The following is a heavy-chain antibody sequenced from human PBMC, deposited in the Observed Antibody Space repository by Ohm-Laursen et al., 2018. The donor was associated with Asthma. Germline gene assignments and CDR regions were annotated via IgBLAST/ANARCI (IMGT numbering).Heavy chain of an antibody. CDR3: ARGAFYYESTGYYFFDH. J-gene: IGHJ4*02. CDR1: GDSINSGNNY. Sequence: SETLSLTCSVSGDSINSGNNYWSWIRQHPGKGLEWIGYIYYSGLTYSNPSLRSRVIISVDTSKNQFSLNLTSMTAADTAVYYCARGAFYYESTGYYFFDHWGQGALVTVSS. CDR2: IYYSGLT. V-gene: IGHV4-31*03. D-gene: IGHD3-22*01.